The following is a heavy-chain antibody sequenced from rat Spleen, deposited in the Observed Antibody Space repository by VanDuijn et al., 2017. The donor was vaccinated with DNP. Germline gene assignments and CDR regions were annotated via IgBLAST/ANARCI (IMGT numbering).Heavy chain of an antibody. J-gene: IGHJ1*01. CDR3: AAPGSTIAAIYWYFDF. D-gene: IGHD1-2*01. CDR1: GFTFSDYN. Sequence: EVQLVESGGGLVQSGRSLKVSCAASGFTFSDYNMAWVRQAPKKGLEWVATITYDGSKTYYRDSVKGRFTISRDNAKSTLYLQMDSLRSEDTATYYCAAPGSTIAAIYWYFDFWGPGTMVTVSS. V-gene: IGHV5S10*01. CDR2: ITYDGSKT.